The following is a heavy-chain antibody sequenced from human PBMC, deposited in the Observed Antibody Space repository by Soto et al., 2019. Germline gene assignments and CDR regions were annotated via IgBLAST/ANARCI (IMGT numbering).Heavy chain of an antibody. D-gene: IGHD6-13*01. V-gene: IGHV1-18*04. CDR3: GRVAQQVPSLAYYGY. J-gene: IGHJ4*02. CDR2: ISAYNGNT. CDR1: GYTFTSYG. Sequence: ASVKVSCKASGYTFTSYGISWVRQAPGQGLEWMGWISAYNGNTNYAQKLQGRVTMTTDTPTITAYMELSSLKSSDPAVYYCGRVAQQVPSLAYYGYWGEGTLVSVSS.